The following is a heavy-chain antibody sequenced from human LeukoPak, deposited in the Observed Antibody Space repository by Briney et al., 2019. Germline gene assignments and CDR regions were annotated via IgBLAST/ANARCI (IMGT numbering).Heavy chain of an antibody. Sequence: GGSLRLSCAASGFTFSLHAMTWVRQAPGKGLEWVSRISGSGGSTYYADSVKGRFTIPRDNSKNTLSLQMNSLRAEDTAVYYCAKGHYDTGTFGAFDIWGQGTMVTVSS. D-gene: IGHD3-22*01. CDR1: GFTFSLHA. CDR3: AKGHYDTGTFGAFDI. V-gene: IGHV3-23*01. CDR2: ISGSGGST. J-gene: IGHJ3*02.